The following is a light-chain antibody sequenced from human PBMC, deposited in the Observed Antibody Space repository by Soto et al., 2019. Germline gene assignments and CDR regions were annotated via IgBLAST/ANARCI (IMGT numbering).Light chain of an antibody. CDR1: SSDVGGYNY. Sequence: QSVLTQPASVSGSPGQSITISCTGTSSDVGGYNYVSWYQHHPGKAPKVMIYEVSNRPSGISNRFSGSKAGNTASLTISGLQAEDEADYYCSSYTSSRTLVFGGGTKLTVL. CDR2: EVS. CDR3: SSYTSSRTLV. V-gene: IGLV2-14*01. J-gene: IGLJ2*01.